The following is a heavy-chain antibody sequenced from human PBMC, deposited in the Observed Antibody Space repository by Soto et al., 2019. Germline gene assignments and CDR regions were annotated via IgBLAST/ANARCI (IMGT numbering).Heavy chain of an antibody. V-gene: IGHV5-51*01. D-gene: IGHD3-3*01. Sequence: ESLKISCKGSGYSFTNYWIGWVRQVPGKGLEWMGMIYPDDSDTKYSPSFQGQVTFSADKSINTAYLQWSSLKASDTAIYYCARLEWLSLAAWFDPWGQGTLVTVSS. J-gene: IGHJ5*02. CDR3: ARLEWLSLAAWFDP. CDR1: GYSFTNYW. CDR2: IYPDDSDT.